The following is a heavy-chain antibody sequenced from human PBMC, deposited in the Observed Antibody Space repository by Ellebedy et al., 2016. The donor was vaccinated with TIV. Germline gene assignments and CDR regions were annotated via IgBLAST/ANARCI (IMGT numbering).Heavy chain of an antibody. CDR2: IYTSGST. V-gene: IGHV4-4*07. Sequence: SETLSLXXTVFGGSISSYYWSWIRQPAGKGLEWIGRIYTSGSTNYNPSLKSRVTMSVDTSKNQFSLKLSSVTAADTAVYYCARDVEGGCSSTSCNYFDYWGQGTLVTVSS. D-gene: IGHD2-2*01. CDR1: GGSISSYY. CDR3: ARDVEGGCSSTSCNYFDY. J-gene: IGHJ4*02.